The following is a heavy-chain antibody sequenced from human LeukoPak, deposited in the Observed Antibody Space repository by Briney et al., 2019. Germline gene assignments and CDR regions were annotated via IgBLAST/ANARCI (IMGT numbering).Heavy chain of an antibody. D-gene: IGHD3-10*01. J-gene: IGHJ6*02. V-gene: IGHV3-23*01. CDR1: GFTFSSYA. Sequence: GGSLRLSCAASGFTFSSYAMSWVRQAPGKGLEWVSAISGSGGSTYYADSVKGRFTISRDNSKNTLYLQMNSLRAEDTAVYYCAKGGRELQGYYYYGVDVWGQGTTVTVSS. CDR2: ISGSGGST. CDR3: AKGGRELQGYYYYGVDV.